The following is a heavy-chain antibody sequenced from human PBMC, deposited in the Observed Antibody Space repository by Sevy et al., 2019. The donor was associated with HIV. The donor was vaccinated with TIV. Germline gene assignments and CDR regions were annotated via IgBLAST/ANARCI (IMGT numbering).Heavy chain of an antibody. Sequence: GGSLRLSCAASGFTFSSYAMSWVRHAPGKGLEWVSAISGSGGSTYYADSVKGRFTISRDNSKNTLYLQMNSLRAEDTAVYYCAKDHSGYDYYNYFDYWGQGTLVTVSS. CDR1: GFTFSSYA. V-gene: IGHV3-23*01. CDR2: ISGSGGST. CDR3: AKDHSGYDYYNYFDY. D-gene: IGHD5-12*01. J-gene: IGHJ4*02.